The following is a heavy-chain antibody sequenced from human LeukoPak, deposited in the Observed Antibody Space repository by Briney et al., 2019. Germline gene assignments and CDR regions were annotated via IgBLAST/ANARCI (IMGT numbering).Heavy chain of an antibody. V-gene: IGHV3-11*01. CDR2: ISRSVTTI. D-gene: IGHD3-10*01. J-gene: IGHJ5*02. Sequence: GGSLRLSCAASGFTFSDYYMSWIRQALGEGLEEVSYISRSVTTIYYADSVMGRFTISRDNAKNSMYLQMNSLRAEDTAVYYCARVFRGSGSYYAIGTFDLWGQGTLVTVSS. CDR3: ARVFRGSGSYYAIGTFDL. CDR1: GFTFSDYY.